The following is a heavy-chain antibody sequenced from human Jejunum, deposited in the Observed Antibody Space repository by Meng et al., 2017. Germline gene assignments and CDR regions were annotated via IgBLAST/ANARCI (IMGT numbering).Heavy chain of an antibody. D-gene: IGHD3-22*01. V-gene: IGHV3-48*03. CDR3: ARGRITLILEYYGLDV. CDR2: ISSSGRTI. J-gene: IGHJ6*02. CDR1: GFTFSSYE. Sequence: GGSLRLSCAASGFTFSSYEMYWVRQAPGKGLEWISYISSSGRTIYYADSVKGRFTISRDNAKSSLYLQMSSLTAEDTAVYYCARGRITLILEYYGLDVWGQGTTVTVSS.